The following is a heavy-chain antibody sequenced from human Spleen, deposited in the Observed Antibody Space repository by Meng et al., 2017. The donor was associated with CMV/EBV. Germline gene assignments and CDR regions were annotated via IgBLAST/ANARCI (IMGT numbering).Heavy chain of an antibody. J-gene: IGHJ4*02. CDR3: AKDHWGSLQPHFDY. V-gene: IGHV3-23*03. CDR2: IYSGSSI. CDR1: GFTFSSYS. D-gene: IGHD7-27*01. Sequence: GGSLRLSCAASGFTFSSYSMNWVRQAPGKGLQWASVIYSGSSIYYADSVKGRFTITRDNSKNTLYLQMNSLRAEDTAVYYCAKDHWGSLQPHFDYWGQGTLVTVSS.